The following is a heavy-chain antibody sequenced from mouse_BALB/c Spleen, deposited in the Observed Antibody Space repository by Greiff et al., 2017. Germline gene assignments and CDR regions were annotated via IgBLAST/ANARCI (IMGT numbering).Heavy chain of an antibody. J-gene: IGHJ3*01. CDR3: ASITTATAY. D-gene: IGHD1-2*01. CDR1: GFTFSSFG. Sequence: EVKLLESGGGLVQPGGSRKLSCAASGFTFSSFGMHWVRQAPEKGLEWVAYISSGSSTIYYADTVKGRFTISRDNPKNTLFLQMTSLRSEDTAMYYCASITTATAYWGQGTLVTVSA. CDR2: ISSGSSTI. V-gene: IGHV5-17*02.